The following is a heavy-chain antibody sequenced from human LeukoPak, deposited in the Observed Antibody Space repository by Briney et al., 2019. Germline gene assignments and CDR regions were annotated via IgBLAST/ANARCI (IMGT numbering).Heavy chain of an antibody. J-gene: IGHJ4*02. Sequence: GGSLRLSCAASGFTFSSYWMHWVRQAPGKGLVWVSRISTDGSSAIYADSVKGRFPISRDNAKNTLYLQMNSRRAEDTTVYYCARVNVCPRCHFDYWGQGTLVTVSS. V-gene: IGHV3-74*01. CDR1: GFTFSSYW. CDR2: ISTDGSSA. D-gene: IGHD3-16*01. CDR3: ARVNVCPRCHFDY.